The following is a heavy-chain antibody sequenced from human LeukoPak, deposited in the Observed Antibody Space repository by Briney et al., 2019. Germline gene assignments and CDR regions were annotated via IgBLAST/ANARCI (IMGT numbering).Heavy chain of an antibody. CDR2: IYYSGST. D-gene: IGHD3-10*01. CDR1: GGSISSSSYY. V-gene: IGHV4-39*07. J-gene: IGHJ4*02. Sequence: SETLSLTCTVSGGSISSSSYYWGWIRQPPGKGLEWIGSIYYSGSTYYNPSLKSRVTISVDTSKNQFSLKLSSVTAADTAVYYCASAPYYTYDYWGQETLVTVSS. CDR3: ASAPYYTYDY.